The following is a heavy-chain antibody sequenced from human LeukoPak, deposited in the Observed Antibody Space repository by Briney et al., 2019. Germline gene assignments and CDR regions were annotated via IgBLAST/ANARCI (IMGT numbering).Heavy chain of an antibody. D-gene: IGHD6-13*01. Sequence: GGSLRLSCAASGFTFDVYAMYWGRQAPGKGLGRVSGISRNSGSIGYADSVKGRFTISRDNAKNSLYLQMNSLRAEDTALYYCAKDIGSSGLDYWGQGTLVTVSS. V-gene: IGHV3-9*01. CDR1: GFTFDVYA. CDR3: AKDIGSSGLDY. J-gene: IGHJ4*02. CDR2: ISRNSGSI.